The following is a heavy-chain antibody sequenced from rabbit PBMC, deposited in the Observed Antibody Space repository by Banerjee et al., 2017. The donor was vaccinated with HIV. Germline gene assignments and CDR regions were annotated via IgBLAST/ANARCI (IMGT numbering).Heavy chain of an antibody. J-gene: IGHJ3*01. CDR2: IDPVFDST. CDR1: ELDFTSSG. CDR3: ATWAGSTYWSL. V-gene: IGHV1S47*01. D-gene: IGHD8-1*01. Sequence: QEQLVESGGGLVTLGGSLKLSCKASELDFTSSGISWVRQAPGKGLEWIGYIDPVFDSTYYASWVNGRFTISSHNAQNTLYLRLNSLTAADTATYFCATWAGSTYWSLWGQGTLVTVS.